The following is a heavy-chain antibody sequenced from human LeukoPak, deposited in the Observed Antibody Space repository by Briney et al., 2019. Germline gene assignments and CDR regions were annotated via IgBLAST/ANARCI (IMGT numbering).Heavy chain of an antibody. CDR3: ARVQEYNGEAEYFDY. CDR1: GYTFTSYG. Sequence: GASVKVSCKASGYTFTSYGISWVRQAPGQGLEWMGWISAYNGNTNYAQKLQGRVTMTTDTSTSTAYMELRSLRSDDTAVYYCARVQEYNGEAEYFDYWGQGTLVTVSS. D-gene: IGHD1-26*01. J-gene: IGHJ4*02. CDR2: ISAYNGNT. V-gene: IGHV1-18*01.